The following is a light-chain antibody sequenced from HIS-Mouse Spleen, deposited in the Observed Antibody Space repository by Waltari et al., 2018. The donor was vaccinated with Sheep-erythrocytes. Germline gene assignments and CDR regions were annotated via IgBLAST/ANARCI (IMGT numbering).Light chain of an antibody. CDR2: EGS. J-gene: IGLJ3*02. CDR1: SSDVGSYNL. Sequence: QSALTQPASVSGSPGQSITISCTGTSSDVGSYNLFSWYQQHHGQAPKLMIYEGSKRPSGVSNRFSGSKSGNTASLTISGLQAEDEADYYCCSYAGSSTPWVFGGGTKLTVL. V-gene: IGLV2-23*01. CDR3: CSYAGSSTPWV.